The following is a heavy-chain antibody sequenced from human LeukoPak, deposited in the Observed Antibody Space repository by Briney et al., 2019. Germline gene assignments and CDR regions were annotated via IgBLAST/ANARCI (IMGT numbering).Heavy chain of an antibody. D-gene: IGHD3-10*02. Sequence: GGSLRLSCAASGFTFSNYWMHWVRQAPGKGLVWVSRIHTDGISTTYADSVKGRFTISRDNAKNTLYLQMNSLRAEDTAVYYCAELGITMIGGVWGKGTTVTISS. CDR1: GFTFSNYW. J-gene: IGHJ6*04. V-gene: IGHV3-74*01. CDR2: IHTDGIST. CDR3: AELGITMIGGV.